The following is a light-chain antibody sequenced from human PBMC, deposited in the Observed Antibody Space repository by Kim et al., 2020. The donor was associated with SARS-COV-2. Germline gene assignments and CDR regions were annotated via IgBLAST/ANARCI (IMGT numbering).Light chain of an antibody. CDR3: QKYNTAPLT. Sequence: SASVGDRVSIACRASHGISNSLAWYQQKPGKVPKLLIYAASTLQSGVPSRFSGSGSGTDFTLTISSLQPEDVATYYCQKYNTAPLTFGGGTKVEI. CDR2: AAS. J-gene: IGKJ4*01. CDR1: HGISNS. V-gene: IGKV1-27*01.